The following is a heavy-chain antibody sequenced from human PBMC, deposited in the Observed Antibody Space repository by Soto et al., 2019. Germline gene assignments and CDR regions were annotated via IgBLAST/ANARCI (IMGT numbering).Heavy chain of an antibody. Sequence: EVQLLESGGGLVQPGGSLRLSCAASGFTFSSYAMSWVRQAPGKGLEWVSSISGSAGTYYADSVKGRSTISRDNSKNTLYLQINSLRAEDTAVYYCSKRSGDFSSGYYPFDDWGQGTLVTVSS. D-gene: IGHD3-3*01. V-gene: IGHV3-23*01. CDR1: GFTFSSYA. CDR3: SKRSGDFSSGYYPFDD. J-gene: IGHJ4*02. CDR2: ISGSAGT.